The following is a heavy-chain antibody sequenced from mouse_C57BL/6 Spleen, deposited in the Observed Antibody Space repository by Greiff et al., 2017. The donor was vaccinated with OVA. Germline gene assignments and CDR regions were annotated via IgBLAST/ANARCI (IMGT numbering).Heavy chain of an antibody. CDR1: SYTFTSYW. J-gene: IGHJ1*03. V-gene: IGHV1-72*01. Sequence: QVQLKESGAELVKPGASVKLSCKASSYTFTSYWMHWVKQRPGRGLEWIGRIDPNSGGTKYNEKFKSKATLTVDKPSSTAYMQLSSLTSEDSAVYYCASPHYYGSSYWYFDVWGTGTTVTVSS. CDR2: IDPNSGGT. CDR3: ASPHYYGSSYWYFDV. D-gene: IGHD1-1*01.